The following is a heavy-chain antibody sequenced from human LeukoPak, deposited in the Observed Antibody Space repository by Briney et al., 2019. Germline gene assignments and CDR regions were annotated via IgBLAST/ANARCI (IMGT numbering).Heavy chain of an antibody. CDR1: GGSISTYY. CDR3: ARSFSPNYYDLLDY. D-gene: IGHD3-22*01. Sequence: SETLSLTCTVSGGSISTYYWSWIRQPPGKGLEWIGYIYYSGSTNYNPSLKSRVTISLDTSKNQFSLKLNSVTAADTAMYYCARSFSPNYYDLLDYWGQGTXVTXSS. V-gene: IGHV4-59*01. J-gene: IGHJ4*02. CDR2: IYYSGST.